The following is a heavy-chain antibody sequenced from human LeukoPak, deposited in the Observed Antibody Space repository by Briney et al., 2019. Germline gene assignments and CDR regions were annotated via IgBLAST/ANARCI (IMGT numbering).Heavy chain of an antibody. CDR1: GFTFSSYD. D-gene: IGHD3-10*01. J-gene: IGHJ4*02. V-gene: IGHV3-13*01. CDR3: ARAADYGSGSPFDY. CDR2: IGTAGDT. Sequence: PGGSLRLSCAASGFTFSSYDMRWVRHATGKGLEWVSAIGTAGDTYYPGSVKGRFTISRENAKNSLYLQMNSLRAGDTAVYYCARAADYGSGSPFDYWGQGTLVTVSS.